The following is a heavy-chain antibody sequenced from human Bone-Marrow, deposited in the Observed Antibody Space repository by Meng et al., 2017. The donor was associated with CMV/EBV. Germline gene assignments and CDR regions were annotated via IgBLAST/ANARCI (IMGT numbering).Heavy chain of an antibody. V-gene: IGHV4-39*07. CDR3: ARVVPAAIGGWYFDL. CDR2: IYYSGST. Sequence: SETLSLTCTVSGGSISSSSYYWGWIRQPPGKGLEWIGSIYYSGSTNYNPSLKSRVTISVDTSKNQFSLKLSSVTAADTAVYYCARVVPAAIGGWYFDLWGRGTLVTVSS. D-gene: IGHD2-2*02. J-gene: IGHJ2*01. CDR1: GGSISSSSYY.